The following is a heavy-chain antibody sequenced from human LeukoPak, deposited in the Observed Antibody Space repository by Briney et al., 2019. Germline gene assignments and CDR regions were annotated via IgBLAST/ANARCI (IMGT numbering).Heavy chain of an antibody. Sequence: GGSLRLSCAASGFTFSSYGMHWVRQAPGKGLEWVAFIRYDGSNKYYADSVKGRFTISRDNSKNTLYLQMNSLRAEDTAVYYCARDGQVVPAAPLDYWGQGTLVTVSS. J-gene: IGHJ4*02. CDR1: GFTFSSYG. CDR2: IRYDGSNK. D-gene: IGHD2-2*01. V-gene: IGHV3-30*02. CDR3: ARDGQVVPAAPLDY.